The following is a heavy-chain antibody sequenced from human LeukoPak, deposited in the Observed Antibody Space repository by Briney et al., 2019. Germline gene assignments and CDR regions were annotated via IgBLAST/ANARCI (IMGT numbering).Heavy chain of an antibody. D-gene: IGHD6-13*01. Sequence: GGSLRLSCAASGFTFSSYAMSWVRQAPGKGLEWVSAISGSGGSTYSADSVKGRLTISRDNSKNTLYLTMNSMRAEDTAVYYCGVSIAAAGTDYWGQGTLVTVSS. V-gene: IGHV3-23*01. CDR1: GFTFSSYA. J-gene: IGHJ4*02. CDR3: GVSIAAAGTDY. CDR2: ISGSGGST.